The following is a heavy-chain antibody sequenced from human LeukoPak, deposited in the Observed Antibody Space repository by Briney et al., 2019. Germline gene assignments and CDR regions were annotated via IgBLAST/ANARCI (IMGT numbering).Heavy chain of an antibody. D-gene: IGHD3-10*01. CDR3: ARQIGAPGFDY. Sequence: PSETLSLTCTVSGGSVSSGSYYWSWIRQPPGKGLEWIGYIYYSGSTNYNPSLKSRVTISVDTSKNQFSLKLSSVTAADAAVYCCARQIGAPGFDYWGQGTLVTVSS. J-gene: IGHJ4*02. V-gene: IGHV4-61*01. CDR2: IYYSGST. CDR1: GGSVSSGSYY.